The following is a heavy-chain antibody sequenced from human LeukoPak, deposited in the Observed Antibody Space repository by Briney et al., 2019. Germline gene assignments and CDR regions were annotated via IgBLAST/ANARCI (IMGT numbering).Heavy chain of an antibody. Sequence: SETLSLTCTVSGGSISSSSYYWGWIRQPPGKGLEWIGSIYYSGSTYYNPSLKSRVTISVDTSKNQFSLKLSSVTAADTAVYYLARRNFGVVTDWGQGTLVTVSS. D-gene: IGHD3-3*01. CDR3: ARRNFGVVTD. CDR1: GGSISSSSYY. J-gene: IGHJ4*02. V-gene: IGHV4-39*07. CDR2: IYYSGST.